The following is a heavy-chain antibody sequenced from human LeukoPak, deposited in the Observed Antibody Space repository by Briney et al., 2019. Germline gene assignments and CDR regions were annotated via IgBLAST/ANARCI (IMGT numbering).Heavy chain of an antibody. V-gene: IGHV4-4*07. CDR3: ARTPRYYDYVWGSYRYLFDY. CDR2: IYTSGST. J-gene: IGHJ4*02. CDR1: GGSISSYY. Sequence: SETLSLTCTVSGGSISSYYWSWIRQPAGKGLEWIGRIYTSGSTNYNPSLKSRVTMSVDTSKNQFSLKLSSVTAADTAVYYCARTPRYYDYVWGSYRYLFDYWGQGTLVTVSS. D-gene: IGHD3-16*02.